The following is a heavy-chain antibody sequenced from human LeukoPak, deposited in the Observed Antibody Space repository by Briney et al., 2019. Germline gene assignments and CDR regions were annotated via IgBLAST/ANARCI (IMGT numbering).Heavy chain of an antibody. D-gene: IGHD5-18*01. J-gene: IGHJ6*03. V-gene: IGHV4-4*09. CDR2: IYTSGST. CDR3: ARQTQGIARSLNTGPDLYHYYYYMDV. CDR1: GGSISSYY. Sequence: SETLSLTCTVSGGSISSYYWSWIRQPPGEGLEWIGYIYTSGSTNYNPSLKSRVTISVDTSKNQFSLKLSSETAADTAVYYCARQTQGIARSLNTGPDLYHYYYYMDVWGKGTTVTVSS.